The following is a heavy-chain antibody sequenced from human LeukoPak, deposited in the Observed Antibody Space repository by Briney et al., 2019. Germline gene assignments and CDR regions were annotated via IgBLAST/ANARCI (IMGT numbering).Heavy chain of an antibody. CDR1: GFTVSSNY. CDR2: IYSGGST. D-gene: IGHD3-22*01. V-gene: IGHV3-66*01. Sequence: PGGSLRLSCAASGFTVSSNYMSWVRQAPGKGLEWVSVIYSGGSTYYADPVKGRFAISRDNSKNTLYLQMSSLRAEDTAVYYCARAGNTKRGYPFDYWGQGTLVTVSS. J-gene: IGHJ4*02. CDR3: ARAGNTKRGYPFDY.